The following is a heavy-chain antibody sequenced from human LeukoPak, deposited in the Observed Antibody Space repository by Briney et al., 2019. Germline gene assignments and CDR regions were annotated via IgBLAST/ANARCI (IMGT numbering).Heavy chain of an antibody. Sequence: AETLSLTCAVYGGSFSGHYWSWIRQPPGKGLEWIGEINHSGSTNYNPSLKSRVTISVDTSKNQFSLKLSSVTAADTAVYYCARYVVVAAVYRYFDLWGRGTLVTVSS. CDR1: GGSFSGHY. J-gene: IGHJ2*01. CDR2: INHSGST. D-gene: IGHD2-15*01. CDR3: ARYVVVAAVYRYFDL. V-gene: IGHV4-34*01.